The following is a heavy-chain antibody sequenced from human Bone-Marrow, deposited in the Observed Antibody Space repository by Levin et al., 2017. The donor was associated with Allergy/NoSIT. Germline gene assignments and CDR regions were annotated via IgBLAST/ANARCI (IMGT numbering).Heavy chain of an antibody. D-gene: IGHD2-2*01. J-gene: IGHJ6*02. V-gene: IGHV3-33*01. Sequence: GGSLRLSCAASGFTFSSYGMHWVRQAPGKGLEWVAVIWYDGSNKYYADSVKGRFTISRDNSKNTLYLQMNSLRAEDTAVYYCARDSHRTSIVVVPAASRGYYYYYGMDVWGQGTTVTVSS. CDR2: IWYDGSNK. CDR3: ARDSHRTSIVVVPAASRGYYYYYGMDV. CDR1: GFTFSSYG.